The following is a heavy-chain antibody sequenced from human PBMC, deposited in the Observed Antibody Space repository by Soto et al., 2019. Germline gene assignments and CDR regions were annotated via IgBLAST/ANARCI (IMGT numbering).Heavy chain of an antibody. CDR1: GYTFTSYG. V-gene: IGHV1-18*01. J-gene: IGHJ4*02. D-gene: IGHD6-19*01. CDR2: ISAYNGNT. Sequence: ASVKVSCKASGYTFTSYGISWVRQAPGQGLEWMGWISAYNGNTNYAQKLQGRVTMTTDTSTSTAYMELRSLRSDDTAVYYCERDIVSSGWYLRAPPDYWGQGSLVTVSS. CDR3: ERDIVSSGWYLRAPPDY.